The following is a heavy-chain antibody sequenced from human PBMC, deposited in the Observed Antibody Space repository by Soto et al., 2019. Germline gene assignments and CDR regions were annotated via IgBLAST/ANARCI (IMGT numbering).Heavy chain of an antibody. D-gene: IGHD3-22*01. V-gene: IGHV1-69*13. CDR1: GGTFSSYA. CDR2: IIPIFGTA. J-gene: IGHJ5*02. Sequence: VKVSCKASGGTFSSYAISWVRQAPGQGLEWMGGIIPIFGTANYAQKFQGRVTITADESTSTAYMELSSLRSEDTAVYYCATTPDSSGYYPGNWFDPWGQGTLVTVS. CDR3: ATTPDSSGYYPGNWFDP.